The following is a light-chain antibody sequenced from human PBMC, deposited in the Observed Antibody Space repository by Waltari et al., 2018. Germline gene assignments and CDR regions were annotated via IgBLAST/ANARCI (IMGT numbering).Light chain of an antibody. CDR2: RNN. V-gene: IGLV1-47*01. CDR3: ATWDDSLTGWV. CDR1: SSNIGSYY. Sequence: QSVLTQPPSASGTPGQRVTISCSGSSSNIGSYYVYWYQQLSGTAPKLLIYRNNERPSRVPYRFSGSKSGTSASLAITGLRSEDEAHYYCATWDDSLTGWVFGGGTKLAVL. J-gene: IGLJ3*02.